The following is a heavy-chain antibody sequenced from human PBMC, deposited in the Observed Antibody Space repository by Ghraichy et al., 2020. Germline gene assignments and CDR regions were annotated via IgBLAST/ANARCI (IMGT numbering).Heavy chain of an antibody. CDR1: GFIFSDHY. CDR3: ARWADGSRVD. J-gene: IGHJ4*02. Sequence: GGSLRLSCATSGFIFSDHYLDWVRQAPGKGLEWVGRTKNKAQGYTTEYAASVKGRFIISRHDSENLLYLQMNSLKTEDTAVYYCARWADGSRVDWGQGTLVTVSS. V-gene: IGHV3-72*01. CDR2: TKNKAQGYTT. D-gene: IGHD3-10*01.